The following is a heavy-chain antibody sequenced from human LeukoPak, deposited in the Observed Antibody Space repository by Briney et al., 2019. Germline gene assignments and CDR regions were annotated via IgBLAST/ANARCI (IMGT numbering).Heavy chain of an antibody. J-gene: IGHJ4*02. CDR3: ARDRDPHYYDSIGFPFDY. Sequence: ASVEVSCKASGGTFSSYTISWVRQAPGQGLEWMGGIIPIFGTADYAQKFQGRVMITADESTSTAHMELSSLRSEDTAVYYCARDRDPHYYDSIGFPFDYWGQGTLVTVSS. V-gene: IGHV1-69*13. CDR2: IIPIFGTA. D-gene: IGHD3-22*01. CDR1: GGTFSSYT.